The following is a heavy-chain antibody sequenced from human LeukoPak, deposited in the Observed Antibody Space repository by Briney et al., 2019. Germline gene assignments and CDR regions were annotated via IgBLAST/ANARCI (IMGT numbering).Heavy chain of an antibody. CDR1: GFTFSSDW. D-gene: IGHD3-10*01. Sequence: GVSLRLSCAASGFTFSSDWMHCVRRAPGKGLVWVSRINRDGRSTTYADSVKGRFTISRDNAKNTLYLQMNSLRAEDTAVYYCARGGNYVSGSFDSWGQGTLVTVSS. CDR2: INRDGRST. CDR3: ARGGNYVSGSFDS. J-gene: IGHJ5*01. V-gene: IGHV3-74*01.